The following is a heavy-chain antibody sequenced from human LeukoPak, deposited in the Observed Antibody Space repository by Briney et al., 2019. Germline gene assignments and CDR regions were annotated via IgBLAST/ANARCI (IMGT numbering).Heavy chain of an antibody. J-gene: IGHJ4*02. Sequence: GGSLRLSCAASRFTFSTYTMNWVRQAPGKGLEWVSAIHSGETTYYSDSVRGRFTISRDNSKNTVSLQMNSLRADDTAMYHCARSTSGWYGDDYWGRGTLVTVSS. CDR3: ARSTSGWYGDDY. D-gene: IGHD6-19*01. CDR1: RFTFSTYT. V-gene: IGHV3-53*01. CDR2: IHSGETT.